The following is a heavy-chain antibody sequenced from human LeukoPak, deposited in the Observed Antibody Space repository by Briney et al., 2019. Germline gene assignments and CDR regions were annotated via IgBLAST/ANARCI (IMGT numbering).Heavy chain of an antibody. D-gene: IGHD4-17*01. V-gene: IGHV1-18*01. J-gene: IGHJ4*02. CDR1: GYTFTNYG. CDR3: TRGNNDYGDYFDY. CDR2: ISADNGNT. Sequence: GASVKVSCKASGYTFTNYGFSWVRQAPGQGLEWMGWISADNGNTNYAQKLQGRVTMTTDTSTSTAYMELRSLRSDDTAVYYCTRGNNDYGDYFDYWGQGTLVTVSS.